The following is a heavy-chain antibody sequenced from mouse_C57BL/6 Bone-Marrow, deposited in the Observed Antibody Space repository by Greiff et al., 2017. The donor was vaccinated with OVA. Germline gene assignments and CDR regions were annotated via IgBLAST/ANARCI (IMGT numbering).Heavy chain of an antibody. D-gene: IGHD2-4*01. J-gene: IGHJ3*01. CDR1: GFTFSSYG. CDR2: ISSGGSYT. Sequence: EVKLVESGGDLVKPGGSLKLSCAASGFTFSSYGMSWVRQTPDKRLEWVATISSGGSYTYYPDSVKGRFTISRDNAKNTLYLQMSRLKSEDTAMYYCARHPYDYFPAWFAYWGQGTLVTVSA. V-gene: IGHV5-6*01. CDR3: ARHPYDYFPAWFAY.